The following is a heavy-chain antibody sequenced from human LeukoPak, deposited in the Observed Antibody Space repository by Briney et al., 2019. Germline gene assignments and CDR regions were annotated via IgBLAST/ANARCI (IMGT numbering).Heavy chain of an antibody. CDR2: INNDGDST. V-gene: IGHV3-23*01. CDR1: GFSFKSYA. CDR3: AQQVGYCSSGNCYFTY. Sequence: GGSLRLSCAASGFSFKSYAMSWVRQAPGKGLEWVSAINNDGDSTYSADSVRGRFTVSRDNSKNTLYLQMNSLRAEDAAVYYCAQQVGYCSSGNCYFTYWGQGTLVTVSS. D-gene: IGHD2-15*01. J-gene: IGHJ1*01.